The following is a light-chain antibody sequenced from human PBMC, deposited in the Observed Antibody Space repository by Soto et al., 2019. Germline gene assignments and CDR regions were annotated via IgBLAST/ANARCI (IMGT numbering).Light chain of an antibody. V-gene: IGLV1-44*01. Sequence: QSVLTQPPSASGTPGQRVTISCSGSGSNIGTNTVNWYQQLPGTAPKLLIYRTDQRPAGIPDRFSGSKSGTSASLDISGLQSDDEADYYCTAWDGSLVGRVFGGGTKLTVL. CDR3: TAWDGSLVGRV. CDR1: GSNIGTNT. J-gene: IGLJ3*02. CDR2: RTD.